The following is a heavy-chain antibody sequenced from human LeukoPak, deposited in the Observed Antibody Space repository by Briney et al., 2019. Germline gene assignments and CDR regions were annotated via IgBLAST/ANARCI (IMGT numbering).Heavy chain of an antibody. CDR2: ISRDGKRQ. V-gene: IGHV3-30*04. D-gene: IGHD3-22*01. J-gene: IGHJ4*02. CDR3: ARDADSSGYYPVLSY. Sequence: GRSLRLSCAASGFTFSSYAMHWVRRAPGKGLERLATISRDGKRQFYTDSVKGRFTISRDDSRNTLYLQMNSLRPEDTAVYYCARDADSSGYYPVLSYWGRGTLVTVAS. CDR1: GFTFSSYA.